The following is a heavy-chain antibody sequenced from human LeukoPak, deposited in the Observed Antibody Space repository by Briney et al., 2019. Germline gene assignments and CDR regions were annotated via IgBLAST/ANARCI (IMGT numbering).Heavy chain of an antibody. J-gene: IGHJ3*02. CDR1: GYTFTSYD. CDR2: MNPNSGNT. CDR3: AREGRGRGCSSTSCPVYAFDI. Sequence: ASVKVSCKASGYTFTSYDINWVRRATGQGLEWMGWMNPNSGNTGYAQKFQGRVTITRNTSISTAYMELSSLRSEDTAVYYCAREGRGRGCSSTSCPVYAFDIWGQGTMVTVSS. V-gene: IGHV1-8*03. D-gene: IGHD2-2*01.